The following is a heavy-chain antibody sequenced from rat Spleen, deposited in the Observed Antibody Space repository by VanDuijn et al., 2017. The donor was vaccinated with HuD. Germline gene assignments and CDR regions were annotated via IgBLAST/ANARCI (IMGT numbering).Heavy chain of an antibody. Sequence: EVQLVESGGGLVQPGRSLKLSCAASGFTFSNYGMHWIRQAPTKGLEWVAFISPSGGSTYYRDSVKGRFTISRDNAKSTLYLQMDSLRSEDTATYYCATSVPGSKAGAYWGQGTLVTVSS. V-gene: IGHV5-19*01. D-gene: IGHD1-4*01. J-gene: IGHJ3*01. CDR2: ISPSGGST. CDR3: ATSVPGSKAGAY. CDR1: GFTFSNYG.